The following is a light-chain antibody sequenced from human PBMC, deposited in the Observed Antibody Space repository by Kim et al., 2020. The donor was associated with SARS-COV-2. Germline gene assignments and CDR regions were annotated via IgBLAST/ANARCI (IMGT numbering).Light chain of an antibody. J-gene: IGLJ2*01. CDR2: KDS. V-gene: IGLV3-25*03. CDR3: QSVDSSATYRV. CDR1: ALPKQY. Sequence: SYELTQPPSVPVSPGQTARITCSGDALPKQYAYWYQQKPGQAPVLVIYKDSERPSGIPERFSGSSSGTTGTLTISGVQAEDEADYYCQSVDSSATYRVFGGGTQLTVL.